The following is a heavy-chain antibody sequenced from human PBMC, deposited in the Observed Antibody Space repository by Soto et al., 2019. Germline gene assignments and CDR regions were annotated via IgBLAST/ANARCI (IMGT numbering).Heavy chain of an antibody. CDR1: GFTFSSYA. CDR2: ISYDGSNK. CDR3: ARDYYGSGSYSKGDAFDI. Sequence: LRLSCAASGFTFSSYAMHWVRQAPGKGLEWVAVISYDGSNKYYADSVKGRFTISRDNSKNTLYLQMNSLRAEDTAVYYCARDYYGSGSYSKGDAFDIWGQGTMVTVSS. D-gene: IGHD3-10*01. V-gene: IGHV3-30-3*01. J-gene: IGHJ3*02.